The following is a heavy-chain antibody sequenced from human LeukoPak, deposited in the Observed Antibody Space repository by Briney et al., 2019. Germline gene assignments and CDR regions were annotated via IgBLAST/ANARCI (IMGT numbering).Heavy chain of an antibody. CDR1: GGSISSSTFY. CDR3: ARVTGYMIEDYFDY. CDR2: MFSGGST. D-gene: IGHD3-9*01. J-gene: IGHJ4*02. V-gene: IGHV4-39*07. Sequence: SETLSLTCTVSGGSISSSTFYWGWIRQPPGKGLEWILSMFSGGSTYYNPSLKSRATISVDTSKNQFSLKLRSVTAADTAVYYCARVTGYMIEDYFDYWGQGILVTVSS.